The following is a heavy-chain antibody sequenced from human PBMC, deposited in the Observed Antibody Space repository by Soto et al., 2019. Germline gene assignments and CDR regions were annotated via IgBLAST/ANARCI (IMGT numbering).Heavy chain of an antibody. D-gene: IGHD3-9*01. J-gene: IGHJ4*02. CDR1: GGSISSDSYY. CDR3: AAGSGGVWLRFDS. CDR2: VYYSGNT. Sequence: QVQLQESGPGLVKPSQTLSLSCTVSGGSISSDSYYWTWIRQHPGKGLEWIGYVYYSGNTYYNPSLKRRSTKSIDTAKKQVSLELVSVAAGGTAVYFCAAGSGGVWLRFDSWGQGILVTVSS. V-gene: IGHV4-31*03.